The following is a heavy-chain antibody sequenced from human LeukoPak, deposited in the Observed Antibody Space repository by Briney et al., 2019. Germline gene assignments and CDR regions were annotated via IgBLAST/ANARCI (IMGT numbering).Heavy chain of an antibody. CDR3: ARNYVTFGTGSDY. CDR1: GFTFSSYS. D-gene: IGHD3/OR15-3a*01. CDR2: ISSSSSYI. J-gene: IGHJ4*02. Sequence: GRSLRLSCAASGFTFSSYSMNWVRQAPGKGLEWVSFISSSSSYIYYADSVKGRFTSSRDNAKNSLYLQMNSLRAEDTAVYYCARNYVTFGTGSDYWGQGTLVTVSS. V-gene: IGHV3-21*01.